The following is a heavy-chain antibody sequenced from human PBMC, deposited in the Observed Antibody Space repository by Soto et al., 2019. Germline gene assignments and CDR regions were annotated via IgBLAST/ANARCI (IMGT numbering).Heavy chain of an antibody. V-gene: IGHV4-61*01. J-gene: IGHJ5*02. Sequence: HVQLQESGPGLVKPSETLFLTCTVSGGSVSSGSYYWSWIRQPPGKVLEWIGYISYRGSTKYNPSLKSRVGIPGDTSKTLFPIKPSSVTAAAPGVCDCARWLIRVDPRGQGTLVTFSS. CDR3: ARWLIRVDP. CDR1: GGSVSSGSYY. CDR2: ISYRGST. D-gene: IGHD3-16*01.